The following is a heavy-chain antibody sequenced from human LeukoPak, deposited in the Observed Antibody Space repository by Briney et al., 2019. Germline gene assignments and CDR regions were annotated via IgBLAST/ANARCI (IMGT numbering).Heavy chain of an antibody. Sequence: GGSLRLSCAASGFTLSDYYMSWLRQVPGKGLEWVSYISSSGSTIYYADSVKGRFTISRDNAKNSLYLQMNSLRAEDTAVYYCARRNSYGYRYWGQGTLVTVSS. J-gene: IGHJ4*02. CDR1: GFTLSDYY. D-gene: IGHD5-18*01. CDR3: ARRNSYGYRY. V-gene: IGHV3-11*01. CDR2: ISSSGSTI.